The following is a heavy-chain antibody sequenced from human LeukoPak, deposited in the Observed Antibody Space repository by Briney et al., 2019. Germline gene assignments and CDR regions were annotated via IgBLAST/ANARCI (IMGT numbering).Heavy chain of an antibody. CDR3: TTVLKILVLVAVAGGSDY. J-gene: IGHJ4*02. D-gene: IGHD2-8*02. CDR2: IKSKTDGGTT. Sequence: GGSLILSCAASGFTFSNAWMNWVRQAPGKGLEWVGRIKSKTDGGTTDYAAPVKGRFTISRDDSKTTVFLQMNSLKAEDTGVYYCTTVLKILVLVAVAGGSDYWGQGILVTVSS. CDR1: GFTFSNAW. V-gene: IGHV3-15*01.